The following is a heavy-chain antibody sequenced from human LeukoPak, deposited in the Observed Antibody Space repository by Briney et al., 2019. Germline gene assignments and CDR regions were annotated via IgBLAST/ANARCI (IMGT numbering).Heavy chain of an antibody. CDR2: ISSSGSTL. Sequence: GGSLRLSCAASGFTFSDYYMSWIRQAPGRGLEWVSYISSSGSTLYYADSVKGRITISRDNAKNSLYLQMNSLRAEDTAVYYCARRRYNWNAIDYWGQGTLVTVSS. D-gene: IGHD1-20*01. V-gene: IGHV3-11*01. CDR1: GFTFSDYY. J-gene: IGHJ4*02. CDR3: ARRRYNWNAIDY.